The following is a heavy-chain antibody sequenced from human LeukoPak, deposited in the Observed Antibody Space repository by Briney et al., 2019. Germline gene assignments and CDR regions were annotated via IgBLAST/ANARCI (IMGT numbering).Heavy chain of an antibody. D-gene: IGHD3-10*01. V-gene: IGHV3-23*01. CDR3: VVDLSGSADY. CDR2: ISGSGSST. CDR1: GFTFSSYA. Sequence: ESGGSLRLSCAASGFTFSSYAMNWVRQAPGKGLEWVSAISGSGSSTYYADSVKGRFTISRDNAKNTLYLQMNSLRTEDSALYYCVVDLSGSADYWGQGTLVTVSS. J-gene: IGHJ4*02.